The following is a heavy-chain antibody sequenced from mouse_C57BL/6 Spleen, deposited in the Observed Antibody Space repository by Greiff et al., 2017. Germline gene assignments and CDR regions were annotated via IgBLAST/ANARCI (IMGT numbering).Heavy chain of an antibody. CDR2: IDPENGDT. Sequence: EVQLQESGAELVRPGASVKLSCTASGFNIKDDYMHWVKQRPEQGLEWIGWIDPENGDTEYASKFQGKATITADTSSNTAYLQLSSLTSEDTAVYYCTTGWDGSPYWGQGTTLTVSS. J-gene: IGHJ2*01. CDR3: TTGWDGSPY. CDR1: GFNIKDDY. D-gene: IGHD4-1*01. V-gene: IGHV14-4*01.